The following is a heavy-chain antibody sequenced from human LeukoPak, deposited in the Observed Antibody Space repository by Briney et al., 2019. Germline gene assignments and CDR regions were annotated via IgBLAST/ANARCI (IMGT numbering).Heavy chain of an antibody. D-gene: IGHD6-19*01. J-gene: IGHJ4*02. V-gene: IGHV3-23*01. CDR2: ISGSGGST. CDR1: GFTFSSYA. CDR3: AKGWPVAGTGGPGGTFDY. Sequence: GGSLRLSCAASGFTFSSYAMSWVRQAPGKGLEWVSAISGSGGSTYYADSVKGRFTISRDNSKNTLYLQMNSLRAEDTAVYYCAKGWPVAGTGGPGGTFDYWGREPWSPSPQ.